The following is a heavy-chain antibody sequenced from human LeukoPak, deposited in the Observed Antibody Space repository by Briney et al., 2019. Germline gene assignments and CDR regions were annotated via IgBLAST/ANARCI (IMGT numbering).Heavy chain of an antibody. CDR1: GGSISSGSYY. CDR3: ARDNGDYVAY. Sequence: ASETLSLTCTVSGGSISSGSYYWSWIRQPAGKGLEWIGRIYTSGSTNYNPSLKSRVTISVDTSKNQFSLSLISVTAADTAVYYCARDNGDYVAYWGQGTLVTVSS. CDR2: IYTSGST. J-gene: IGHJ4*02. D-gene: IGHD4-17*01. V-gene: IGHV4-61*02.